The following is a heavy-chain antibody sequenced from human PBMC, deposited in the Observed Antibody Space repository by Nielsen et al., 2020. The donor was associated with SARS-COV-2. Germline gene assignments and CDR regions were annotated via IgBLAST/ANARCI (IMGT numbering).Heavy chain of an antibody. V-gene: IGHV3-9*01. J-gene: IGHJ6*02. CDR3: AKDPGYGMDV. CDR2: ISWNSGSI. CDR1: GFTFDDYA. Sequence: GGSLRPSCAASGFTFDDYAMPWVRQAPGKGLEWVPGISWNSGSIGYADSVKGRFTISRDNAKTSLYLQMNSLRAEDTALYYCAKDPGYGMDVWGQGTTVTVSS.